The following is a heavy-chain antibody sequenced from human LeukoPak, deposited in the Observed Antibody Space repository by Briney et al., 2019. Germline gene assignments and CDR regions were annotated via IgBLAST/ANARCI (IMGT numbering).Heavy chain of an antibody. CDR1: GYTFTSYG. CDR2: ISDYNGKT. J-gene: IGHJ4*02. D-gene: IGHD3-3*01. V-gene: IGHV1-18*01. CDR3: ARDNHVSSTIFGVVARGSQSFDY. Sequence: ASVTVSCKASGYTFTSYGISWVRQAPGQGLEGMGWISDYNGKTNYAQKLQGRVTMTTDTSTSTAYMELRSLRSDDTAVYYCARDNHVSSTIFGVVARGSQSFDYWGQGTLVTVSS.